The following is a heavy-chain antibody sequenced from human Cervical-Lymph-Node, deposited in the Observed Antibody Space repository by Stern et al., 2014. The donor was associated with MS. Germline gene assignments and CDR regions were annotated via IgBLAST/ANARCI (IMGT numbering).Heavy chain of an antibody. V-gene: IGHV1-58*01. CDR3: AAEPMYYSDSVGAFDI. D-gene: IGHD3-22*01. Sequence: QLVQSGPEVKKPGTSVKVSCKASGFTFTRSAVQWVRPARGQRLEWIGWIVGSGNTNYAQKFQERVTITRDMSTSTAYMELSSLRSEDTAVYYCAAEPMYYSDSVGAFDIWGQGTMVTVSS. J-gene: IGHJ3*02. CDR1: GFTFTRSA. CDR2: IVGSGNT.